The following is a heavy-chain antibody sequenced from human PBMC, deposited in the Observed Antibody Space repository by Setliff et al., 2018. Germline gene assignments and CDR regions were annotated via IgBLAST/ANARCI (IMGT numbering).Heavy chain of an antibody. D-gene: IGHD3-10*01. CDR2: ISATGGAT. V-gene: IGHV3-21*01. Sequence: GGSLRLSCAASGFTFSIYSMSWVRQAPGKGLEWVALISATGGATYYADSVKGRFTISRDNAKNSLYLQMNSLRAEDTAVYYCARDHVYGSQYYYYYYGMDVWGQGTTVTVS. J-gene: IGHJ6*02. CDR3: ARDHVYGSQYYYYYYGMDV. CDR1: GFTFSIYS.